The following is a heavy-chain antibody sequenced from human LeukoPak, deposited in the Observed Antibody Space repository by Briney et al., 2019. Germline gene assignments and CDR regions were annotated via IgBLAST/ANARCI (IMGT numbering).Heavy chain of an antibody. CDR1: GFTFSSYR. D-gene: IGHD2-2*01. Sequence: GGSLRLSCAASGFTFSSYRMNWVRQAPGKGLEWVSTVSGGGGTTYYADSVKGRFTISRDNSKNTLFLQMNSLRAEDTAIYYCAKDMGYCSSATCYGLDYWGQGTLVTVSS. V-gene: IGHV3-23*01. CDR2: VSGGGGTT. CDR3: AKDMGYCSSATCYGLDY. J-gene: IGHJ4*02.